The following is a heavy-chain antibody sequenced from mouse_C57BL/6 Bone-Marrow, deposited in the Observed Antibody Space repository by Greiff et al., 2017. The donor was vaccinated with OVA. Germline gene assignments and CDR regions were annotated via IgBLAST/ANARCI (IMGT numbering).Heavy chain of an antibody. D-gene: IGHD1-1*01. J-gene: IGHJ2*01. Sequence: QVQLQQSGAELARPGASVKLSCKASGYTFTSYGISWVKQRTGQGLEWIGEIYPRSGNTYYNEKFKGKATLTADKSSSTAYMELRSLTSEDSAVYYCARRITTLVAPFDYWGQGTTLTVSS. CDR1: GYTFTSYG. CDR2: IYPRSGNT. CDR3: ARRITTLVAPFDY. V-gene: IGHV1-81*01.